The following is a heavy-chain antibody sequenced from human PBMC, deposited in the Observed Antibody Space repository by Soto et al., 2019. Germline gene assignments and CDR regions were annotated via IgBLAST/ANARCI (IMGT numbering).Heavy chain of an antibody. J-gene: IGHJ6*02. CDR2: ISSSSSYI. D-gene: IGHD2-15*01. V-gene: IGHV3-21*01. Sequence: GGSLRLSCAASGFTFSSYSMNWVLQAPWKGLEWVSSISSSSSYIYYADSVKGRFTISRDNAKNSLYLQMNSLRAEDTAVYYCARDQVVVVVAATRLSYYYGMDVWGQGTTVTVSS. CDR3: ARDQVVVVVAATRLSYYYGMDV. CDR1: GFTFSSYS.